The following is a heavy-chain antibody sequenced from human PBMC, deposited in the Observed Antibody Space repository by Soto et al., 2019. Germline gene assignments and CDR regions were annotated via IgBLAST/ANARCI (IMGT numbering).Heavy chain of an antibody. CDR3: ARCGSSGYYLDY. CDR2: ISAYNGNT. CDR1: GYTFTSYG. J-gene: IGHJ4*02. D-gene: IGHD3-22*01. Sequence: QVQLVQSGAEVKEPGASVKVSCKASGYTFTSYGLNWVRQAPGQGLEWMGWISAYNGNTNYAQKFQGRVTMTTDTSTSTAYMDLRSLRTDDTGVYYCARCGSSGYYLDYWVQAMLVTVSS. V-gene: IGHV1-18*01.